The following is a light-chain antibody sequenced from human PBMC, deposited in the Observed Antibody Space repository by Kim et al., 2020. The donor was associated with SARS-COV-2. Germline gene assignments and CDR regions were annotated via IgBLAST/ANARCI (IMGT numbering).Light chain of an antibody. CDR3: LQDYHFPFT. V-gene: IGKV1-6*02. J-gene: IGKJ2*01. CDR2: AAS. Sequence: AIQLTQSPSSLSASLGDRVTITCRASQAIRSALGWYQQKPGQAPALLIYAASRLQSGVPSRFSGGGSGTDFTLTISGLEAEDFATYYCLQDYHFPFTFGQGTNLEI. CDR1: QAIRSA.